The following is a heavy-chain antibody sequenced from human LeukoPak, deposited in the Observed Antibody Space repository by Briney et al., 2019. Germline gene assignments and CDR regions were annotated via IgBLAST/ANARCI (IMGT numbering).Heavy chain of an antibody. D-gene: IGHD3-10*01. J-gene: IGHJ5*02. CDR2: IDPTGGST. Sequence: ASVKVSCKASGYTFSTYLMHWVRQAPGQGLEWMGIIDPTGGSTNYAQKFQGRVTMTRDTSTSTVYMELSSLRSEDTAVYCCARDLGLRGVTNWFDPWGQGTLVTVSS. V-gene: IGHV1-46*01. CDR1: GYTFSTYL. CDR3: ARDLGLRGVTNWFDP.